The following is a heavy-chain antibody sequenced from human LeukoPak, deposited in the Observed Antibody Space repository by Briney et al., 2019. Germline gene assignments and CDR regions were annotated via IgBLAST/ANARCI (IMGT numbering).Heavy chain of an antibody. CDR1: GDSVSSNSAA. D-gene: IGHD6-13*01. J-gene: IGHJ5*02. V-gene: IGHV6-1*01. CDR2: TYYRSKWYN. Sequence: SQTLSLTCAISGDSVSSNSAAWNWIRQSPSRGLEWLGRTYYRSKWYNDYAVSVKSRITINPDASKNQFSLQLDSVTPEDTAVYYCAREVAAAGTELWFDPWGQGTLVTVSS. CDR3: AREVAAAGTELWFDP.